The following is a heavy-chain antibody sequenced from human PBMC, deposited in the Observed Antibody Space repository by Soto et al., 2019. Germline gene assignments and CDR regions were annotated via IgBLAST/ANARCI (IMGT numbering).Heavy chain of an antibody. CDR2: ISANNGKT. V-gene: IGHV1-18*01. CDR3: ARDSRDYDYVWGSPSFDY. Sequence: ASVKVSCKASGYTFTSYGISWVRQAPGQGLEWMGWISANNGKTNYAQNLQGRVTMSTDTSTSTAYMELRSLRSDDTAVYYCARDSRDYDYVWGSPSFDYWGQGTVVTVSS. CDR1: GYTFTSYG. J-gene: IGHJ4*02. D-gene: IGHD3-16*01.